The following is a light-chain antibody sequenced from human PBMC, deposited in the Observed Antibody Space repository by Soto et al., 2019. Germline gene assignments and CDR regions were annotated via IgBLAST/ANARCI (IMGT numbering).Light chain of an antibody. CDR1: SSNIGNNY. J-gene: IGLJ1*01. Sequence: QSVLTQLASVSAAPVQKGPISYSGSSSNIGNNYVSWYQQLPGTTPKLLIYENNKRPSGIPDRFSGSKSGTSATLGITGLQTGDEADFYCGTWDSSLSAYVFGTGTKVTVL. CDR3: GTWDSSLSAYV. V-gene: IGLV1-51*02. CDR2: ENN.